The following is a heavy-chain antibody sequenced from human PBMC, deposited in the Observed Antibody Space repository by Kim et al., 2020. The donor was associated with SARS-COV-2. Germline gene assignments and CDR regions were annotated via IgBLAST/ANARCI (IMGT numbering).Heavy chain of an antibody. CDR3: ARAVGMDYYDSSGYYYVVWGAFDI. CDR1: GFTFSSYS. D-gene: IGHD3-22*01. Sequence: GGSLRLSCAASGFTFSSYSMNWVRQAPGKGLEWVSYISSSSSTIYYADSVKGRFTISRDNAKNSLYLQMNSLRDEDTAVYYCARAVGMDYYDSSGYYYVVWGAFDIWGQGTMVTVSS. J-gene: IGHJ3*02. CDR2: ISSSSSTI. V-gene: IGHV3-48*02.